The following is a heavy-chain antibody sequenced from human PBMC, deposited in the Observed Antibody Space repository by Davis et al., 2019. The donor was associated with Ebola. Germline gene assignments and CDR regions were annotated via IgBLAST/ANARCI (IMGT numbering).Heavy chain of an antibody. CDR2: ISPYNGHP. V-gene: IGHV1-18*01. CDR1: GYTFTSYV. Sequence: ASVKVSCKASGYTFTSYVVNWVRQAPGQGLEWMGWISPYNGHPKYSGMFQGRVTMTTDTSTTTAYMELRSLTSDETAIYYCARMYYDFWSGFHTSKYHFDYWGQGTLVIVSS. D-gene: IGHD3-3*01. J-gene: IGHJ4*02. CDR3: ARMYYDFWSGFHTSKYHFDY.